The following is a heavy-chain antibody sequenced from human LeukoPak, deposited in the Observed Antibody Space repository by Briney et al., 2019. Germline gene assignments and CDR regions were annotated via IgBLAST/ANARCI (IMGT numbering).Heavy chain of an antibody. CDR2: LYYNGDT. Sequence: SETLSLTCTVSGVSISSTSYYWGWIRQPPGKGLEWIGNLYYNGDTYCSPSLKSRVTISVDTSKNQFSLKVTSVTAADTAVYYCARCVRTSSKTNFDSWGQGTLVTVSS. CDR3: ARCVRTSSKTNFDS. CDR1: GVSISSTSYY. V-gene: IGHV4-39*01. D-gene: IGHD1-14*01. J-gene: IGHJ4*02.